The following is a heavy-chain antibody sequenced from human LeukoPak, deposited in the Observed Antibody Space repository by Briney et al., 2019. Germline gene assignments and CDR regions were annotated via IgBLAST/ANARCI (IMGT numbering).Heavy chain of an antibody. CDR1: GGSFSGYY. V-gene: IGHV4-34*01. Sequence: PSETLSLTCAVYGGSFSGYYWSWIRQPPGKGLEWIGEINHSGSTNYNPSLKSRVTISVDTSKNQFSLKLSSVTAADTAVYYCVRFNTMVRGVTQYYYGMDVWGKGTTVTVSS. D-gene: IGHD3-10*01. CDR3: VRFNTMVRGVTQYYYGMDV. CDR2: INHSGST. J-gene: IGHJ6*04.